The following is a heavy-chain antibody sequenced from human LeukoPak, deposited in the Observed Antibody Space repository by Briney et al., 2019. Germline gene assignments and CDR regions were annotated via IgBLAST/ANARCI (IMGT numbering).Heavy chain of an antibody. D-gene: IGHD4-17*01. CDR2: IYYSGST. CDR3: ARDIPALRAIDY. V-gene: IGHV4-39*07. CDR1: GGSISSSSYY. J-gene: IGHJ4*02. Sequence: PSETLSLTCTVSGGSISSSSYYWGWIRQPPGKGLEWIGSIYYSGSTYYNPSLKSRVTISVDTSKNQFSLKLSSVTAADTAVYYCARDIPALRAIDYWGQGTLVTVSS.